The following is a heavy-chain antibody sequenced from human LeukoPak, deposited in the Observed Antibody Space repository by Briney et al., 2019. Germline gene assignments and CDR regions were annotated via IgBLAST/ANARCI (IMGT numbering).Heavy chain of an antibody. Sequence: SETLSLTCTVSGGSVSSGSYYWSWIRQPPGKGLEWIGYIYYSGSTNYNPSLKSRVTISVDTSKNQFSLKLSSVTAADTAVYYCARGLATYYYDSSGYYFYLDYWGQGTLVTVSS. CDR3: ARGLATYYYDSSGYYFYLDY. D-gene: IGHD3-22*01. CDR1: GGSVSSGSYY. J-gene: IGHJ4*02. CDR2: IYYSGST. V-gene: IGHV4-61*01.